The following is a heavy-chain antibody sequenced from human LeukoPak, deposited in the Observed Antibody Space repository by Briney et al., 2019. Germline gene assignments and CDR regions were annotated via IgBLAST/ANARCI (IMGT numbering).Heavy chain of an antibody. Sequence: PSETLSLTCTVSGGSISSSSYYWGRIRQTPGKGLEWIGSIYYSANTYYNPSLKSRVTISVDTSKNQFALKVTSVTAADTAVYYCARGPGGSSSSDFDYWGQGTLVTVSS. D-gene: IGHD6-6*01. CDR3: ARGPGGSSSSDFDY. CDR2: IYYSANT. V-gene: IGHV4-39*06. J-gene: IGHJ4*02. CDR1: GGSISSSSYY.